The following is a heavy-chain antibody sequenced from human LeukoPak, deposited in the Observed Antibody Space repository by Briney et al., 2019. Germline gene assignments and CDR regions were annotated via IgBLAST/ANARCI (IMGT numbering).Heavy chain of an antibody. CDR3: ARDLPHLTTVTTRYYYYGMDV. V-gene: IGHV3-66*01. CDR2: IYSGGST. CDR1: GFTVSSNY. Sequence: GGSLRLSCAASGFTVSSNYMSWVRQAPGKGLEWVSVIYSGGSTYYAVSVKGRFTISRDNSKNTLYLQMNSLRAEDTAVYYCARDLPHLTTVTTRYYYYGMDVWGQGTTVTVSS. D-gene: IGHD4-17*01. J-gene: IGHJ6*02.